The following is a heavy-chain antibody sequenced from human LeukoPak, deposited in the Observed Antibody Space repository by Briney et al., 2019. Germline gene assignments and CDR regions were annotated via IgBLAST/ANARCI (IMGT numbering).Heavy chain of an antibody. J-gene: IGHJ4*02. V-gene: IGHV4-31*03. CDR1: GGSISSGGYY. CDR3: ARVDYYDSSGYYSGPLGY. CDR2: IYYSGST. D-gene: IGHD3-22*01. Sequence: SETLSLTCTVSGGSISSGGYYWSWLRQHPGKGLEWIGYIYYSGSTYYNPSLKSRVTISVDTSKNQFSLKLSSVTAADTAVYYCARVDYYDSSGYYSGPLGYWGQGTLVTVSS.